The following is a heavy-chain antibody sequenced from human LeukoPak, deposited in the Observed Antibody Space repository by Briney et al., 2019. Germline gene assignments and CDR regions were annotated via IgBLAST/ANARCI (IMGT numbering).Heavy chain of an antibody. J-gene: IGHJ6*02. CDR2: ISAYNGNT. D-gene: IGHD2-2*01. CDR1: GGTFSSYA. V-gene: IGHV1-18*01. Sequence: ASVKVSCKASGGTFSSYAISWVRQAPGQRLEWMGWISAYNGNTNYAQKLQGRVTMTTDTSTSTAYMELRSLRSDDTAVYYCARESYCSSTSCYSDYYYYGMDVWGQGTTVTVSS. CDR3: ARESYCSSTSCYSDYYYYGMDV.